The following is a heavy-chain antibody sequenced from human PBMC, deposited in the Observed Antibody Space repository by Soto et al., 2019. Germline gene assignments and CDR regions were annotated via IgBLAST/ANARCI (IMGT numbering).Heavy chain of an antibody. CDR1: GGSISSSSYY. CDR2: IYYSGST. CDR3: ARHATGIGDYDAFDI. V-gene: IGHV4-39*01. Sequence: SETLSLTCTVSGGSISSSSYYWGWIRQPPGKGLEWIGSIYYSGSTYDNPSLKSRVTISVDTSKNQFSLKLSSVTAADTAVYYCARHATGIGDYDAFDIWGQGTMVT. J-gene: IGHJ3*02. D-gene: IGHD4-17*01.